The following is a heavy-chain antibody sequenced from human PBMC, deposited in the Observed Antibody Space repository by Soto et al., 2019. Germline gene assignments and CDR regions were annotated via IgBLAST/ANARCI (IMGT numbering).Heavy chain of an antibody. CDR3: ARDQSLSRQVAPHS. Sequence: QLVQSGAEVKKPGASLKVSCKASGYTFTRFDISWVRQAPGQGLERMGWISGYNGDTNYAEKVQGRVTMTTDTGMSTTYTGRGSLRSVDTAVFYCARDQSLSRQVAPHSWCQGALVTVS. J-gene: IGHJ4*02. V-gene: IGHV1-18*01. CDR2: ISGYNGDT. D-gene: IGHD2-21*01. CDR1: GYTFTRFD.